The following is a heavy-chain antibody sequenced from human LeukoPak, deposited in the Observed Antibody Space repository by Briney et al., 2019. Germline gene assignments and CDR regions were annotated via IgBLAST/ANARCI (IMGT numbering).Heavy chain of an antibody. CDR2: INTHNGNT. J-gene: IGHJ4*02. Sequence: ASEKVSCKASGYTFSNFGLIWVRQAPGQGLEWMGWINTHNGNTNYAQKFQDRVTMTRETSTTTAYLELRSLRSDDTAVYYCANSHSGSLRAPFDYWGQGTLVTVSS. CDR3: ANSHSGSLRAPFDY. D-gene: IGHD3-22*01. CDR1: GYTFSNFG. V-gene: IGHV1-18*01.